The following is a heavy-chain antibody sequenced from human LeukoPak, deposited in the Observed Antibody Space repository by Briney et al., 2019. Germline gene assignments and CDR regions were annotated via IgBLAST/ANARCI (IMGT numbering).Heavy chain of an antibody. J-gene: IGHJ3*02. Sequence: PGGSLRLSCAASGFTFSSYAMSWVCQAPGKGPEWVSAISGSGGSTYYADSVKGRFTISRDNSKNTLYLQMNSLRAEDTAVYYCAKDPDGITMIVVANGDDAFDIWGQGTMVTVSS. D-gene: IGHD3-22*01. CDR2: ISGSGGST. V-gene: IGHV3-23*01. CDR1: GFTFSSYA. CDR3: AKDPDGITMIVVANGDDAFDI.